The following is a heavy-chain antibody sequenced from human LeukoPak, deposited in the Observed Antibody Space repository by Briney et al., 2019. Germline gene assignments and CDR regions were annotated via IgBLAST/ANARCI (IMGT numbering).Heavy chain of an antibody. CDR1: GFTFSSYA. D-gene: IGHD3-22*01. CDR3: VRGLYYDSSGYFPY. V-gene: IGHV3-64D*09. CDR2: IPTYGGAA. Sequence: GGSLRLSCSASGFTFSSYAMHWVRQAPGRGLEYVSGIPTYGGAADYADSVKGRFTIYRDISKNTLYLHLSSLRPEDTVVYYCVRGLYYDSSGYFPYWGQGTLVTVSS. J-gene: IGHJ4*02.